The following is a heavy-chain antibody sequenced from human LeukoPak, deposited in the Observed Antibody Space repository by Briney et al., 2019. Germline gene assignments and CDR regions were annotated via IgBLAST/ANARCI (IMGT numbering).Heavy chain of an antibody. V-gene: IGHV5-51*01. J-gene: IGHJ4*02. CDR2: IYPVDSDT. CDR3: ARRSRWSVAAIDY. Sequence: GAALKISCKGAGYSFTSYWIGWVRQMPGKGLEWMVIIYPVDSDTRYTPSFQGQVTISADKSISTAYLQWSSLKASDTAMYYCARRSRWSVAAIDYWGQGTLVTVSS. D-gene: IGHD6-19*01. CDR1: GYSFTSYW.